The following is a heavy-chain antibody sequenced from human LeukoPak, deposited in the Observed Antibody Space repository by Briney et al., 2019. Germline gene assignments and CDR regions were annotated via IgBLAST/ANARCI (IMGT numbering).Heavy chain of an antibody. CDR2: ISAYNGNT. Sequence: GASVKVSCKASGYTFTSYAFSWVRQAPGQGLEWMGWISAYNGNTNYAQKLQGRVTMTPDTSTSTAYMEQRSLRSDDTAVYYCAREEAGDIVATIPYYYYYMDVWGKGTTVTVSS. D-gene: IGHD5-12*01. V-gene: IGHV1-18*01. J-gene: IGHJ6*03. CDR3: AREEAGDIVATIPYYYYYMDV. CDR1: GYTFTSYA.